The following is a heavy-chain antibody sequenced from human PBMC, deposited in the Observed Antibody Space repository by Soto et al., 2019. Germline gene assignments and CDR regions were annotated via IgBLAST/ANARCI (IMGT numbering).Heavy chain of an antibody. CDR2: IDPSDSYT. V-gene: IGHV5-10-1*01. CDR1: GYSFTSYW. CDR3: ARERAGYSYGLYYYGMDV. J-gene: IGHJ6*01. D-gene: IGHD5-18*01. Sequence: GESLKISCKGSGYSFTSYWISWVRQMPGKGLEWMGRIDPSDSYTNYSPSFQGHVTISADKSISTAYLQWSSLKASDTAMYYCARERAGYSYGLYYYGMDVWGQGTRVTVSS.